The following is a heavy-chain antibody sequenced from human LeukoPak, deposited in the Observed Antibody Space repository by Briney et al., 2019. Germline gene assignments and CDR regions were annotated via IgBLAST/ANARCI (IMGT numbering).Heavy chain of an antibody. CDR2: ISISSAYI. Sequence: GGSLRLSCAASGFTFSTYSMNWVRQAPGKGLEWVSSISISSAYIYYADSVKGRFTISRDNAKNSLYLQMNSLRAEDTAVYYRARDAIRNQHADCYYMDVWGKGTTVTVSS. J-gene: IGHJ6*03. CDR1: GFTFSTYS. CDR3: ARDAIRNQHADCYYMDV. V-gene: IGHV3-21*01. D-gene: IGHD1-14*01.